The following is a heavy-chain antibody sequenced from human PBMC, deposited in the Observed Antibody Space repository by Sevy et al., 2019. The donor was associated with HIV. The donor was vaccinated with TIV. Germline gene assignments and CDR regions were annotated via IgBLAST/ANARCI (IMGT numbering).Heavy chain of an antibody. CDR2: ISGSGGST. Sequence: GGSLRLSCAASGFTFRTYAMNWVRQAPGKGLEWVSGISGSGGSTYYADSVKGRFTISRDNSKNTLYLQMNSLRAEDTAVYYCAKDYYDSSGYYPMDAFDIWGQGTMVTVS. CDR3: AKDYYDSSGYYPMDAFDI. V-gene: IGHV3-23*01. CDR1: GFTFRTYA. D-gene: IGHD3-22*01. J-gene: IGHJ3*02.